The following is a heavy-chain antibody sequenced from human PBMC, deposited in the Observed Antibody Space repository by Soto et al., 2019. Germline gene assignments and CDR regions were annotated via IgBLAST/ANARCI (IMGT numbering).Heavy chain of an antibody. CDR1: GFTFSSYG. Sequence: QVQLVESGGGVVQPGRSLRLSCAASGFTFSSYGMHWVRQAPGKGLEWVAVIWYDGSNKYYADSVKGRFTISRDNSKNTLYLQMISLRAEDTAVYYCARDYCSGGSCYSAVYYYYYYGMDVWGQGTTVTVSS. D-gene: IGHD2-15*01. CDR3: ARDYCSGGSCYSAVYYYYYYGMDV. CDR2: IWYDGSNK. J-gene: IGHJ6*02. V-gene: IGHV3-33*01.